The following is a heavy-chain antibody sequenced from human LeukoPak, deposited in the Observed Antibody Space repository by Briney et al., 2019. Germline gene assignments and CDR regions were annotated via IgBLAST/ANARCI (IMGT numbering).Heavy chain of an antibody. CDR2: IDSSGIT. Sequence: SETLSLTCTVSGGSISSYYWSWVRQPPGKGLEWIGYIDSSGITNYNSSLNSRVTISLDTSQNQFSLKLNSVTAADTAVYYCATVASGWYPDYWGQGALVTVAS. D-gene: IGHD6-19*01. V-gene: IGHV4-59*01. CDR3: ATVASGWYPDY. J-gene: IGHJ4*02. CDR1: GGSISSYY.